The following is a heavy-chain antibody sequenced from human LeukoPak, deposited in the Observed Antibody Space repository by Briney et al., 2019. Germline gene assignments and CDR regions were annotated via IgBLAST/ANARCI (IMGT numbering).Heavy chain of an antibody. CDR1: GGSFSGYY. D-gene: IGHD2-2*01. J-gene: IGHJ4*02. V-gene: IGHV4-34*01. CDR2: INHSGST. Sequence: SETLSLTCAVYGGSFSGYYWSWIRQPPGKGLEWIGEINHSGSTNYNPSLKGRVTISVDTSKNQFSLKLSSVTAADTAVYYCARGVVPAAHDYWGQGTLVTVS. CDR3: ARGVVPAAHDY.